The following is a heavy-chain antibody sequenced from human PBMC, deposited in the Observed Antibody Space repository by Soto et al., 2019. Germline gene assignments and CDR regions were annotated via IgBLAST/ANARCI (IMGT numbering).Heavy chain of an antibody. D-gene: IGHD6-13*01. CDR3: RRSSRYSTDV. CDR1: GDSIRSSSY. J-gene: IGHJ6*02. CDR2: IYSTGNT. V-gene: IGHV4-39*01. Sequence: PSETLSLTCTVSGDSIRSSSYWGWIRQPPGKGLEWIGGIYSTGNTYYNPSLNSQVTISVDTSKNHFSLNVISVTAADTAVYYCRRSSRYSTDVWGQGTTVTVSS.